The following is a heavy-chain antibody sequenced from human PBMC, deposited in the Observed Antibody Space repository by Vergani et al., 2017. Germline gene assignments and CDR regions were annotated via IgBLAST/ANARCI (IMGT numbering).Heavy chain of an antibody. Sequence: QVQLQESGPGLVKPSETLSLTCTVSGGSISSYYWSWIRQPPGKGLEWIGYISYSVTTNYNPSLKSRVTISVDTSKNQVSLKLSSVTAADAAVYYCARGGSSSTGGYYYYYMDVWGKGTTVTVSS. CDR3: ARGGSSSTGGYYYYYMDV. D-gene: IGHD6-6*01. CDR1: GGSISSYY. V-gene: IGHV4-59*01. J-gene: IGHJ6*03. CDR2: ISYSVTT.